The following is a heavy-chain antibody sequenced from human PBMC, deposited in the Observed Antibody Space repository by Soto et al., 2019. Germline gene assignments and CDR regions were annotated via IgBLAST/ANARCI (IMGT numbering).Heavy chain of an antibody. V-gene: IGHV1-69*01. J-gene: IGHJ4*02. D-gene: IGHD3-22*01. CDR2: IIPIFGTA. CDR1: GGTFSSYA. CDR3: ASSPSASYYYDSSGYYYLFDY. Sequence: QVQLVQSGAEVKKPGSSVKVSCKASGGTFSSYAISWVRQAPGQGLEWMGGIIPIFGTANYAQKFQGRVTSTADESTSTSYRELSSLRSEDTVVYYCASSPSASYYYDSSGYYYLFDYWGQGTLVTVSS.